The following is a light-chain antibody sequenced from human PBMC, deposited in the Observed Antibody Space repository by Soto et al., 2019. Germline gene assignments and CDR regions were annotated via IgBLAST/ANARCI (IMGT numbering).Light chain of an antibody. V-gene: IGKV3-20*01. CDR1: QSVSSNY. CDR2: RAS. CDR3: QQYGSSPTT. Sequence: EIGLTQSPGTLSLSPEERATLSCRASQSVSSNYLAWYQQKPGQAPKVLIYRASIRATGIPDRFTGSGSGTDFTLTISRLEPEDFAVYYCQQYGSSPTTFGQGTRLEIK. J-gene: IGKJ5*01.